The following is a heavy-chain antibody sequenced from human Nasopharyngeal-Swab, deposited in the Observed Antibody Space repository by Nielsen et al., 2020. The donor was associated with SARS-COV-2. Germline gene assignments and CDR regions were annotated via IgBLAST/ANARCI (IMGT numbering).Heavy chain of an antibody. CDR2: VSAYNGNT. J-gene: IGHJ3*02. D-gene: IGHD4-23*01. Sequence: ASVKVSCKASGYTFTSYGISWVRQAPGQGLEWMGWVSAYNGNTNYAQKLQGRVTMTTDTSTSTAYMELRSLRSDDTAVYYCASPAPVVTLDAFDIWGQGTMVTVSS. CDR3: ASPAPVVTLDAFDI. V-gene: IGHV1-18*01. CDR1: GYTFTSYG.